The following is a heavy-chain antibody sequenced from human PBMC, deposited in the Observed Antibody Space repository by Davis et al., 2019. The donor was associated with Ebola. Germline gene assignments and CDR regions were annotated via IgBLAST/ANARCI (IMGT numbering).Heavy chain of an antibody. Sequence: SVKVSCKASGVTFSASAVQWVRQARGQRLEWIGWIVVGSGDTNYAQMFHERVTMTRDTSTSTVYMELSSLRSEDTAVYYCARHYGGSDAFDIWGQGTMVTVSS. J-gene: IGHJ3*02. V-gene: IGHV1-58*01. CDR1: GVTFSASA. CDR2: IVVGSGDT. D-gene: IGHD4-23*01. CDR3: ARHYGGSDAFDI.